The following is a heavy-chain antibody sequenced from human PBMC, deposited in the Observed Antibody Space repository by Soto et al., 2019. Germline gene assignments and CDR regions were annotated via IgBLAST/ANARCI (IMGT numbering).Heavy chain of an antibody. CDR1: GYTFTDYF. V-gene: IGHV1-3*01. CDR2: INAGNGNT. D-gene: IGHD3-9*01. J-gene: IGHJ3*02. Sequence: GASVKVSCKASGYTFTDYFIHWVRQAPGQRLEWMGWINAGNGNTKYSQKFQGRVTITRDTSASTAYMELSSLRSEDTAVYYCARVNWLSHDAFDIWGQGTMVTVSS. CDR3: ARVNWLSHDAFDI.